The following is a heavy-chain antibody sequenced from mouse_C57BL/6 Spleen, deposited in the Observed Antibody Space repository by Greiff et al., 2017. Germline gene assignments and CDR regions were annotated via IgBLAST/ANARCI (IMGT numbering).Heavy chain of an antibody. V-gene: IGHV1-54*01. CDR2: INPGSGGT. D-gene: IGHD2-1*01. Sequence: VQLQQSGAELVRPGTSVKVSCKASGYAFTNYLIEWVKQRPGQGLEWIGVINPGSGGTNYNEKFKGKATLTADKSSSTAYMQLSSLTSEDSAVYFCAIGGDYYGNYGGNYFDYWGQGTTLTVSS. CDR3: AIGGDYYGNYGGNYFDY. J-gene: IGHJ2*01. CDR1: GYAFTNYL.